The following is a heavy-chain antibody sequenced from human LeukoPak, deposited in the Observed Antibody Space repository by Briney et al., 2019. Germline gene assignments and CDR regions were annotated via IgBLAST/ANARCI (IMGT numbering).Heavy chain of an antibody. CDR3: ARGGGSGWYSDFYYYYYMDV. Sequence: GGSLRLSCAASGFTFSSYWMSWVRQAPGKGLEWVANIKQDGSEKYYVDSVKGRFTISRDNAKNSLYLQMNSLRAEDTAVYYCARGGGSGWYSDFYYYYYMDVWGKGTTVTVSS. D-gene: IGHD6-19*01. V-gene: IGHV3-7*01. CDR2: IKQDGSEK. J-gene: IGHJ6*03. CDR1: GFTFSSYW.